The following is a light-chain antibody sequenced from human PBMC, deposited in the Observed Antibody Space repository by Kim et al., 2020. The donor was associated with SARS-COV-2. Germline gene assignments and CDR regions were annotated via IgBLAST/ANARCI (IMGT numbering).Light chain of an antibody. CDR3: CSHAGSQRI. CDR1: SSNIGGYDF. V-gene: IGLV2-11*01. J-gene: IGLJ2*01. Sequence: PGQSVTISCSGTSSNIGGYDFVSWYRQHPDKAPQLIIYDVSKRPSGVPDRFSGSKSGNTASLTISGLQADDEADYYCCSHAGSQRIFGGGTKLTVL. CDR2: DVS.